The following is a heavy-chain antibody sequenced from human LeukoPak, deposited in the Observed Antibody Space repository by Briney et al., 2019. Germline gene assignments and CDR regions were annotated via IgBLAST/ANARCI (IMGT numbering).Heavy chain of an antibody. D-gene: IGHD3-22*01. CDR3: ARLGYYDSSGYYPPHYFDY. J-gene: IGHJ4*02. Sequence: GESLKISCKGSGYSFTNYWIGWVRQMPGKGLEFMGIIYPDDSDTRYSPSFQGQVTISADKSISTAYLQWSSLKASDTAMYYCARLGYYDSSGYYPPHYFDYWGQGTLVTVSS. CDR2: IYPDDSDT. CDR1: GYSFTNYW. V-gene: IGHV5-51*01.